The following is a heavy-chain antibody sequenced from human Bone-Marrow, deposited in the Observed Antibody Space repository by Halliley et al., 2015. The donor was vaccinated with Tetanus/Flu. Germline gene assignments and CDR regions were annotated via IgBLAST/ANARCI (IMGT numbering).Heavy chain of an antibody. D-gene: IGHD2-15*01. J-gene: IGHJ5*01. Sequence: SLRLSCAASGFSFSTYPMHWVRQAPGKGLEWVATISHDGIHEYYADSVRGRFSISRDSAESTLSLQMNSLRRDDTAVYYCARDDGGSQYLADWMDSWGQGTLVTVSS. CDR2: ISHDGIHE. V-gene: IGHV3-30*03. CDR3: ARDDGGSQYLADWMDS. CDR1: GFSFSTYP.